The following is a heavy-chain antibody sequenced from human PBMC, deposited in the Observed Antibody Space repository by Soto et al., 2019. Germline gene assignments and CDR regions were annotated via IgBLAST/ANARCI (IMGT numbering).Heavy chain of an antibody. CDR1: GFTFSSYW. CDR3: AGLVKQWLASPFDL. V-gene: IGHV3-7*03. D-gene: IGHD6-19*01. Sequence: GSLTLSCAASGFTFSSYWMSWVRQAPGKGLEWVANIKQDGSEKYYVDSVKGRFTISRDNAKNSLYLQMNSLRAEDTAVYYCAGLVKQWLASPFDLLDQGTL. CDR2: IKQDGSEK. J-gene: IGHJ5*02.